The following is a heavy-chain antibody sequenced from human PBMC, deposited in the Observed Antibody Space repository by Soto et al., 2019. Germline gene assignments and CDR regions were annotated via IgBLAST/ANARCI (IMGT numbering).Heavy chain of an antibody. CDR3: ARSVFP. J-gene: IGHJ5*02. CDR1: GGSISSGGYY. V-gene: IGHV4-31*03. CDR2: IYYIGST. Sequence: LSLTCTVSGGSISSGGYYWNWIRQHPGKGLEWIGYIYYIGSTYYNPSLKSRVTISLDTSKNQFSLRLSSVTAADTAVYYCARSVFPWGQGIPVTVSS.